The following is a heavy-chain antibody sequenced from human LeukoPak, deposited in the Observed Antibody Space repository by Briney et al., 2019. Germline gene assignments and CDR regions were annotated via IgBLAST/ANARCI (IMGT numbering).Heavy chain of an antibody. CDR3: AKATTSSGWTPGDY. CDR1: GFTFSSYA. Sequence: PGGSLRLSCAASGFTFSSYAMSWVRQAPGKGLEWVSAISGSGGSTYYADSVKGRFTISRDNSKNTLYLQMNSLRAEDTAVYYCAKATTSSGWTPGDYWGQGTLVTVSS. J-gene: IGHJ4*02. V-gene: IGHV3-23*01. CDR2: ISGSGGST. D-gene: IGHD6-19*01.